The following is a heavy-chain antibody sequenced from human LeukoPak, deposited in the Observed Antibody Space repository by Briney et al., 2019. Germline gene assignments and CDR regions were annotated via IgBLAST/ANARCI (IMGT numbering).Heavy chain of an antibody. CDR3: ARQRFEESNWFDP. D-gene: IGHD3-10*01. CDR2: IYPGDSDT. V-gene: IGHV5-51*01. J-gene: IGHJ5*02. Sequence: GKSLKISCKGSGYSFTSYWIGWVRQMPGKGLEWMGIIYPGDSDTRYSPSFQGQVTISADKSISTAYLQWSSLKASDTAMYYCARQRFEESNWFDPWGQGTLVTVSS. CDR1: GYSFTSYW.